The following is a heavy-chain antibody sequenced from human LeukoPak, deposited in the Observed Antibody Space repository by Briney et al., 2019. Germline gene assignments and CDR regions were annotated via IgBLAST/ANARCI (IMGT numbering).Heavy chain of an antibody. Sequence: ASGKVSCKASGYTFTSYGISWLRQAPGQGLGGRGWFSAYNGNTNYAQKLQGRVTVTTDTSTSTVYMELRSLRSDGPAVYYCARGGILAVTGTGLFDYWGQGTLVTVSS. CDR3: ARGGILAVTGTGLFDY. V-gene: IGHV1-18*01. CDR2: FSAYNGNT. CDR1: GYTFTSYG. J-gene: IGHJ4*02. D-gene: IGHD6-19*01.